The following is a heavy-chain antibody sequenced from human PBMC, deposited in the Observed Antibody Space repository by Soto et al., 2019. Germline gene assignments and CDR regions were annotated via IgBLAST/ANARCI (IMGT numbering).Heavy chain of an antibody. CDR3: ARETSLDFWSGCYYGMDV. CDR1: GYTFTSYY. Sequence: QVQLVQSGAEVKKPGASVKVSCKASGYTFTSYYMHWVRQAPGQGLEWMGIINPSGGSTSYAQKFQGRVTMTRDTSTSTVYMELSSLRSEDTAVYYCARETSLDFWSGCYYGMDVWGQGTTVTVSS. J-gene: IGHJ6*02. CDR2: INPSGGST. V-gene: IGHV1-46*01. D-gene: IGHD3-3*01.